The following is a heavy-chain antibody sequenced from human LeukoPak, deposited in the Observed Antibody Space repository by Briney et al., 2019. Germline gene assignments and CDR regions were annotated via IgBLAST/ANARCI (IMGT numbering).Heavy chain of an antibody. Sequence: SETLPLTCTVSGGSISSSTDYWGWIRQPPGKGLEWIANIYYSGSTYYNPSLKSRVTISVDTSKNQFSLKLSSVTAADTAVYYCACLTTADAFDIWGQGTMVTVSS. CDR2: IYYSGST. J-gene: IGHJ3*02. V-gene: IGHV4-39*07. CDR1: GGSISSSTDY. D-gene: IGHD3-22*01. CDR3: ACLTTADAFDI.